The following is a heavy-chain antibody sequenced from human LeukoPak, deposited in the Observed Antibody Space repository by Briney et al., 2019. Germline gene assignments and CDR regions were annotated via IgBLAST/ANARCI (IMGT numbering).Heavy chain of an antibody. Sequence: SETLSLTCAVYGGSFSGYYWSWIRQPPGKGLEWIGEINHSGSTNYNPSLKSRVTISVDTSKNQFSLKLSSVTAADTAVYYCARRPLYYYVSSTRVATQIDYWGQGTLVTVSS. D-gene: IGHD3-22*01. V-gene: IGHV4-34*01. CDR3: ARRPLYYYVSSTRVATQIDY. CDR2: INHSGST. J-gene: IGHJ4*02. CDR1: GGSFSGYY.